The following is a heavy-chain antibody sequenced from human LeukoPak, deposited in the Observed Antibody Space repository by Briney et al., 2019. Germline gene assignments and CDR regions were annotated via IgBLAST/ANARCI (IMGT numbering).Heavy chain of an antibody. Sequence: SGPTQVNPTQTLTLTCSFSGFSLSTSGMGVGWIRQPPGKALEWLALIYWSDEKSYSPSLNSRLTITKDTSKNQVVLMMTNMDVVDTATYYCGHQTWGSSVDYWGQGTLVTVSS. CDR1: GFSLSTSGMG. J-gene: IGHJ4*02. CDR2: IYWSDEK. D-gene: IGHD5/OR15-5a*01. CDR3: GHQTWGSSVDY. V-gene: IGHV2-5*01.